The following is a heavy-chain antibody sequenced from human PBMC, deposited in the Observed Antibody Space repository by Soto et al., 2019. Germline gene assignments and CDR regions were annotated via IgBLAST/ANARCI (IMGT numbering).Heavy chain of an antibody. CDR2: ISGSGGNT. CDR3: AKSAGYRYVDY. V-gene: IGHV3-23*01. Sequence: LRLSCAASGFTFSSNAMSWVRQAPGKGLEWVSGISGSGGNTYYADSVKGRFTISRDNSKNTLYLQMNSLRAEDTAVYYCAKSAGYRYVDYWGQGTLVTVSS. D-gene: IGHD5-18*01. J-gene: IGHJ4*02. CDR1: GFTFSSNA.